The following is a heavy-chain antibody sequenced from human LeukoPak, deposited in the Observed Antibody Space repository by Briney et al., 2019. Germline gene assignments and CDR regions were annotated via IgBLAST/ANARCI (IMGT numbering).Heavy chain of an antibody. J-gene: IGHJ4*02. D-gene: IGHD3-10*01. V-gene: IGHV4-59*01. Sequence: SETLSLTCTVSGGSISSYYWSWIRQPPGKGLEWIGYIYYSGSTNYNPSLKSRVTISVDTSKNQFSLKLSSVTAADTAVCYCAREMVRGVQYWGQGTLVTVSS. CDR2: IYYSGST. CDR3: AREMVRGVQY. CDR1: GGSISSYY.